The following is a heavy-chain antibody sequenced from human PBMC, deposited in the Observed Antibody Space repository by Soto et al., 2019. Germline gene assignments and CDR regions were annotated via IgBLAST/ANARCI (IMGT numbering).Heavy chain of an antibody. CDR2: ISHSGRST. CDR3: AKDLFEWFGETSTYYYGMDV. CDR1: RFTFPNYP. J-gene: IGHJ6*02. V-gene: IGHV3-23*01. Sequence: EVQLLESGGGLVQPGGSLRLSCVASRFTFPNYPMRWVRQAPGKGLEWVSTISHSGRSTYYADSVKGRFTISRDNSKNTLYLQMNSLRAEDTATYYCAKDLFEWFGETSTYYYGMDVWGQGTTVTVSS. D-gene: IGHD3-10*01.